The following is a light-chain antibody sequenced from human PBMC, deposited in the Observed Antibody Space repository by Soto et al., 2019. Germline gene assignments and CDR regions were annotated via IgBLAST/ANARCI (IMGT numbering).Light chain of an antibody. Sequence: QSVLTQPPSVSAAPGQKVTISCSGSSSKIGNNYVSWYQQLPGTAPKLLIYDNNRRPSGIPDRFSVSKSDTSATLGITGLQAGDEADYYCGTWDSSLSAGVFGTGTKLTVL. CDR1: SSKIGNNY. CDR3: GTWDSSLSAGV. CDR2: DNN. V-gene: IGLV1-51*01. J-gene: IGLJ1*01.